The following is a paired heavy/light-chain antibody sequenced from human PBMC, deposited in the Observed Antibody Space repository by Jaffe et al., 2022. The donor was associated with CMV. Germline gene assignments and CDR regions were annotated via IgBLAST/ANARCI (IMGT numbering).Light chain of an antibody. V-gene: IGKV2-28*01. CDR1: QSLLHPNGNNY. J-gene: IGKJ1*01. CDR2: LGS. CDR3: MQTLQSWT. Sequence: DIVMTQSPLSLPVTPGEPASISCRSSQSLLHPNGNNYLDWYLQKPGKSPQLLIYLGSNRASGVPDRFSGSGSGTDFTLKISRVEAEDVGIYYCMQTLQSWTFGQGTKVEIE.
Heavy chain of an antibody. CDR3: AKSGETLGFDY. CDR2: ISFDGTNI. V-gene: IGHV3-30*18. Sequence: QVHLVESGGGVVQPGRSLRLSCEASGFSFSDYAIHWIRQAPGKGLEWVAVISFDGTNIYYADSVQGRFTISRDNSKNTVNLHLNSLRPEDTAIYYCAKSGETLGFDYWGQGTLVTVSS. J-gene: IGHJ4*02. CDR1: GFSFSDYA. D-gene: IGHD1-26*01.